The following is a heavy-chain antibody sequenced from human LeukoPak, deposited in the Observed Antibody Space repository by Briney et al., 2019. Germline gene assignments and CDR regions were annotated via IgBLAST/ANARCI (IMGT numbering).Heavy chain of an antibody. CDR1: GFTFSSYE. D-gene: IGHD3-22*01. J-gene: IGHJ6*03. CDR2: ISSSGSTI. CDR3: ARPPLRPHYYDSSGYRRGRFYYMDV. Sequence: GGSLRLSCAASGFTFSSYEMNWVRQAPGKGLEWVSYISSSGSTIYYADSVKGRFTISRDNAKNSLYLQMNSLRAEDTAVYYCARPPLRPHYYDSSGYRRGRFYYMDVWGKGTTVTISS. V-gene: IGHV3-48*03.